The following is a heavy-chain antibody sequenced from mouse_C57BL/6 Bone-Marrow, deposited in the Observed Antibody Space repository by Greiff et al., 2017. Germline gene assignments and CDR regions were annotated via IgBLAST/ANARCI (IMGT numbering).Heavy chain of an antibody. CDR2: IYPRSGNT. CDR3: ARGGGYRAY. D-gene: IGHD2-2*01. V-gene: IGHV1-81*01. J-gene: IGHJ3*01. CDR1: GYTFTSYG. Sequence: QVQLQQSGAELARPGASVKLSCKASGYTFTSYGISWVKQRTGQGLEWIGEIYPRSGNTYYNEKFKGKATLTADKSSSTAYMELRSLTSEDSAVYFCARGGGYRAYWGQGTLVTVSA.